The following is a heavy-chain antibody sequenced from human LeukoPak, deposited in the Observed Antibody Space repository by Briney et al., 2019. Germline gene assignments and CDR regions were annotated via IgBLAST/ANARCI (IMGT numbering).Heavy chain of an antibody. CDR2: IYSGGST. CDR3: ARDNATGRWFDP. CDR1: GFTVSSNY. Sequence: GGSLRLSCAASGFTVSSNYMSWVRQAPGKGLEWVSVIYSGGSTYYADSVKGRFTISRDNSKNTLYLQMNSLRAEDTAVYHCARDNATGRWFDPWGQGTLVTVSS. V-gene: IGHV3-66*01. D-gene: IGHD2-15*01. J-gene: IGHJ5*02.